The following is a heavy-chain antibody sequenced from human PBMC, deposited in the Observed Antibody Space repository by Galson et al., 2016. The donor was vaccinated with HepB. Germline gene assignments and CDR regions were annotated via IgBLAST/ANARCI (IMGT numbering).Heavy chain of an antibody. J-gene: IGHJ4*02. CDR1: GVTFSNYS. CDR3: AREGDCTGGSCSPYYFDY. D-gene: IGHD2-15*01. V-gene: IGHV1-69*13. CDR2: IIPLLDTT. Sequence: SVKVSCKASGVTFSNYSIAWVRQAPGQGLEWMGGIIPLLDTTNYAQKFQGRLTITADESTNTAYMELSSLRSEDTAMYYCAREGDCTGGSCSPYYFDYWGRGTLVTVSS.